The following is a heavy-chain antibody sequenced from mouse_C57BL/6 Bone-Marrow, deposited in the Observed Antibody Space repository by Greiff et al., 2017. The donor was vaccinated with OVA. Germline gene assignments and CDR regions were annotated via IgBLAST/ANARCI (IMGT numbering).Heavy chain of an antibody. D-gene: IGHD2-4*01. Sequence: QVQLQQSGAELARPGASVKLSCKASGYTFTSYGISWVKQRTGQGLEWIGEIYPRSGNTYYNEKFKGKATLTADKSSSTAYMELRSLTSEDSAVYFCAREMRLRRGYAMDYWGQGTSVTVSS. CDR1: GYTFTSYG. V-gene: IGHV1-81*01. CDR2: IYPRSGNT. CDR3: AREMRLRRGYAMDY. J-gene: IGHJ4*01.